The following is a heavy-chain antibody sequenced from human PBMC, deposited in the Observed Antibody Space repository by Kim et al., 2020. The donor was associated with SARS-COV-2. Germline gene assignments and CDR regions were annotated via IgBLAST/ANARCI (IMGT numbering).Heavy chain of an antibody. J-gene: IGHJ4*02. CDR2: IKSKTDGGTT. V-gene: IGHV3-15*01. CDR1: GFTFSNAW. CDR3: TTDMGHPLRYCSGGSCYFFDY. D-gene: IGHD2-15*01. Sequence: GGSLRLSCAASGFTFSNAWMSWVRQAPGKGLEWVGRIKSKTDGGTTDYAAPVKGRFTISRDDSKNTLYLQMNSLKTEDTAVYYCTTDMGHPLRYCSGGSCYFFDYWGQGTLVTVSS.